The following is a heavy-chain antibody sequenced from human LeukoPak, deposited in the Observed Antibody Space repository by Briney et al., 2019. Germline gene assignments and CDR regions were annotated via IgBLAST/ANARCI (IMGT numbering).Heavy chain of an antibody. D-gene: IGHD4-17*01. CDR3: ARWDGDYGFDY. CDR2: IYSGGGT. CDR1: GFTVRSNY. V-gene: IGHV3-66*01. J-gene: IGHJ4*02. Sequence: GGSLRLSCAASGFTVRSNYMSWVRQAPGKGLEWVSIIYSGGGTYYADSVKGRFTISRDNSKNTLYLQMNSLRVEDTAVYYCARWDGDYGFDYWGQGTLVTVSS.